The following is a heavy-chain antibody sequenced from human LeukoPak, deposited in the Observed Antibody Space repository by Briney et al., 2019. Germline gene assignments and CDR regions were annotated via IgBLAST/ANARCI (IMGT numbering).Heavy chain of an antibody. D-gene: IGHD1-14*01. CDR2: IWYDGSNK. J-gene: IGHJ6*02. CDR1: GFTFSSYG. Sequence: GRSLRLSCAASGFTFSSYGMHWVRQAPGKGLEWVAVIWYDGSNKYYADSVKDRFTISRDNSKNTLYLQMNSLRAEDTAVYYCARRARGITKGYGMDVWGQGTTVTVSS. V-gene: IGHV3-33*01. CDR3: ARRARGITKGYGMDV.